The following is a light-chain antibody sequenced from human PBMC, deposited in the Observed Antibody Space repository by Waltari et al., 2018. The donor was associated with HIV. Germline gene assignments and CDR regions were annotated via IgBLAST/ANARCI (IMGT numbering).Light chain of an antibody. Sequence: QSALTQPASVSGSPGQSITISCAGTGAEIGAYNYVAWYQKLPDSVPKLIIYDVTSRPSGISDRFSASKSGNAASLTISGLQAEDEGDYYCSLYTTFNTVIFGGGTKLTVL. CDR3: SLYTTFNTVI. J-gene: IGLJ2*01. CDR2: DVT. CDR1: GAEIGAYNY. V-gene: IGLV2-14*03.